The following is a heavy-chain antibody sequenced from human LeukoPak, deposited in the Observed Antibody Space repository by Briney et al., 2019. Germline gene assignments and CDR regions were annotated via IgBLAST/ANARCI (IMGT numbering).Heavy chain of an antibody. CDR3: EIFYYDILTGYYIGDY. Sequence: SETLSLTCAVYAGSFSGYYWSWIRQPPGKGLEWIGEINHSGSTNYNPSLKSRVTISVDTSKNQFSLKLSSVTAADTAVYYCEIFYYDILTGYYIGDYWGQGTLVTVSS. D-gene: IGHD3-9*01. CDR1: AGSFSGYY. CDR2: INHSGST. V-gene: IGHV4-34*01. J-gene: IGHJ4*02.